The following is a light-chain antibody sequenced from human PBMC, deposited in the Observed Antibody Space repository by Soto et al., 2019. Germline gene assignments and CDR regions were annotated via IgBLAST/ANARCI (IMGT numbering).Light chain of an antibody. V-gene: IGKV3-20*01. CDR2: GAS. Sequence: EIVLTQSPGTLSLSPGERATLSCRASQSVSSSFLAWYQQKPGQAPRLLIYGASSRATGIPDGFRGSGSGADFTLTISRLEPEDVAVYYCQQYGSSPLTFGGGTKVEIK. J-gene: IGKJ4*01. CDR1: QSVSSSF. CDR3: QQYGSSPLT.